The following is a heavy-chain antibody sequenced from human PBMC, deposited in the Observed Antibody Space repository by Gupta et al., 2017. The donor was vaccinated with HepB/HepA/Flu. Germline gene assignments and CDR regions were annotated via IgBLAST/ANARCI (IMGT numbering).Heavy chain of an antibody. CDR3: AKDQGLDSGYDWGHAFDI. Sequence: EVQLLESGGGLVQPGGSLRLSCAASGFTFSSYAMSWVRQAPGKGLEWVSAISGSGGSTYYADSVKGRFTISRDNSKNTLYLQMNSLRAEDTAVYYCAKDQGLDSGYDWGHAFDIWGQGTMVTVSS. J-gene: IGHJ3*02. V-gene: IGHV3-23*01. CDR2: ISGSGGST. CDR1: GFTFSSYA. D-gene: IGHD5-12*01.